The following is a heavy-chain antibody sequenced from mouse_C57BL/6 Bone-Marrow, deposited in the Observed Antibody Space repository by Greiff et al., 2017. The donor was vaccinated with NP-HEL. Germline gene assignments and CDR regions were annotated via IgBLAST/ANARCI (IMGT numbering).Heavy chain of an antibody. V-gene: IGHV1-82*01. D-gene: IGHD2-1*01. CDR3: ARNGNYEGY. CDR1: GYAFSSSW. J-gene: IGHJ2*01. Sequence: QVQLQQSGPELVKPGASVKISCKASGYAFSSSWMNWVKQRPGKGLEWIGRIYPGDGDTNYNGKFKGKATLTADKSSSTAYMQLSSLTSEDSAVYFCARNGNYEGYWGQGTTLTVSS. CDR2: IYPGDGDT.